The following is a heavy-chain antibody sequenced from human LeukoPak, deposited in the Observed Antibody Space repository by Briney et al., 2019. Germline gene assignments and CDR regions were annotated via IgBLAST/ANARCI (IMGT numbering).Heavy chain of an antibody. CDR3: ARGGGWYRTLGFDY. V-gene: IGHV5-51*01. CDR1: GYSFTTHW. J-gene: IGHJ4*02. D-gene: IGHD6-19*01. CDR2: IYPGDSDT. Sequence: GESLKISCKGSGYSFTTHWIGWVRQLAGKGLEWMGIIYPGDSDTSYSPSFQGQVTISDDKSSTTAYQQWSSLKAADTAMYYCARGGGWYRTLGFDYWGQGTLVTVSS.